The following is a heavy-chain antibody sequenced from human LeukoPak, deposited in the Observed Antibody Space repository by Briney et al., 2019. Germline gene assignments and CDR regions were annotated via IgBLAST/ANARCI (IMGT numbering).Heavy chain of an antibody. CDR3: AREYPISLGGHYYFEY. Sequence: SETLSLTCTVSGGSISSGSYYWSWIRQPPGKGLEWIGYIYYSGSTNYNPSLKSRVTISVDTSKNQFSLHLKSVTAADTAVYYCAREYPISLGGHYYFEYWGPGVLVTVSS. CDR2: IYYSGST. D-gene: IGHD5-12*01. CDR1: GGSISSGSYY. J-gene: IGHJ4*02. V-gene: IGHV4-61*01.